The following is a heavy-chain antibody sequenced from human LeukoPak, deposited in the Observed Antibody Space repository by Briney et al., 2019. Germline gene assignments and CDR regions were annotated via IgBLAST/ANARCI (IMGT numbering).Heavy chain of an antibody. CDR1: GYRFTSYW. CDR3: ARGRSYYYDSSGQLLDY. D-gene: IGHD3-22*01. J-gene: IGHJ4*02. CDR2: IYPGDSDT. Sequence: GESLKISFKGSGYRFTSYWIGWVRPMPGKGLEWMGIIYPGDSDTRYSPSFQGQVTISADKSISTAYLQWSSLKASDTAMYYCARGRSYYYDSSGQLLDYWGQGTLVTVSS. V-gene: IGHV5-51*01.